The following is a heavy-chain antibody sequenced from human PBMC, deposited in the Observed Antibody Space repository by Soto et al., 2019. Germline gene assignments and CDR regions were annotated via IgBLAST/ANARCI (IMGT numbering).Heavy chain of an antibody. CDR1: GFTFSSYS. V-gene: IGHV3-21*01. CDR3: ARDRFRYCSGGSCAPLYGMDV. J-gene: IGHJ6*02. CDR2: ISSSSSYI. D-gene: IGHD2-15*01. Sequence: EVQLVESGGGLVKPGGSLRLSCAASGFTFSSYSMNWVRQAPGKGLEWVSSISSSSSYIYYADSVKGRFTISRDNAKNSLYLQMNSLRAADTAVYYCARDRFRYCSGGSCAPLYGMDVWGQGTTVTVSS.